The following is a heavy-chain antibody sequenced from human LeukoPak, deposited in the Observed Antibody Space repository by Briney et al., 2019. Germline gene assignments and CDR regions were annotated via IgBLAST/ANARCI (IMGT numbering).Heavy chain of an antibody. D-gene: IGHD3-9*01. Sequence: GASVKVSCKASGGTFSSYAISWVRQAPGQGLEWMGGIIPIFGTANYAQKFQGRVTITADESTSTAYMELSSLRSEDTAVYYCARVSLGTKINLVLRYFDWLLTDYWGQGTLVTVSS. CDR2: IIPIFGTA. CDR1: GGTFSSYA. J-gene: IGHJ4*02. CDR3: ARVSLGTKINLVLRYFDWLLTDY. V-gene: IGHV1-69*13.